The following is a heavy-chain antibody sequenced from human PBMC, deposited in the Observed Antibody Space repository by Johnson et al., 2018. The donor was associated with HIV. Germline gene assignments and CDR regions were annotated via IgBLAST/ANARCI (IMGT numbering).Heavy chain of an antibody. J-gene: IGHJ3*01. V-gene: IGHV3-7*02. CDR1: GFTFSSYW. D-gene: IGHD1-20*01. CDR3: AVITGNRGYAFDV. Sequence: VQLVESGGGLVQPGGSLRLSCAASGFTFSSYWMSWVRQAPGKGLEWVANIKQDGSNKYYADSVKGRFTISRDNSKHTLFLQMNSLSTEDTAVYYCAVITGNRGYAFDVWGQGTMVTVST. CDR2: IKQDGSNK.